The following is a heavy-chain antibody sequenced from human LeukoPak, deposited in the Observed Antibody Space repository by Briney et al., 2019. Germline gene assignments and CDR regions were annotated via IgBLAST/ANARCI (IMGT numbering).Heavy chain of an antibody. D-gene: IGHD3-10*01. Sequence: GASVKVSCKASGYTFTGYYMHWVRQAPGQGLEWMEGIIPIFGTANYAQKFQGRVTITADESTSTAYMELSSLRSEDTAVYYCAVGYGSGVTLPYYYYYGMDVWGQGTTVTVSS. V-gene: IGHV1-69*13. CDR1: GYTFTGYY. CDR2: IIPIFGTA. CDR3: AVGYGSGVTLPYYYYYGMDV. J-gene: IGHJ6*02.